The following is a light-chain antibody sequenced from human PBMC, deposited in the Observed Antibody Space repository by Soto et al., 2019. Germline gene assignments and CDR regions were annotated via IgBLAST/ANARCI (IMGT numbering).Light chain of an antibody. CDR1: QDISND. Sequence: DFQMTQSPSSLSASMGDRVTITCRASQDISNDVAWYQQKPGKPPNLLISSSSTLQSGVPSRFSGTGYGTDFTLTIGNLQPDDVATYYCQKYNSFPPTFGGGTKLEI. CDR2: SSS. J-gene: IGKJ4*01. V-gene: IGKV1-27*01. CDR3: QKYNSFPPT.